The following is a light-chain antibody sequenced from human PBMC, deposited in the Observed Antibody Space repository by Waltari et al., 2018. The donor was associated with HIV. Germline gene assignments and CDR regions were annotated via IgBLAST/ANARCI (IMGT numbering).Light chain of an antibody. J-gene: IGLJ3*02. CDR1: SLRNYF. CDR2: AKN. Sequence: SSVLTQDPAVSVALGQTVRITCQGDSLRNYFASWYQQKPGQAPVLLMYAKNSRPSGIPNRFSGYNAGNTASLTITGAQAEDEADYYCNSRDSSGNHLYWVFGGGTKLTVL. V-gene: IGLV3-19*01. CDR3: NSRDSSGNHLYWV.